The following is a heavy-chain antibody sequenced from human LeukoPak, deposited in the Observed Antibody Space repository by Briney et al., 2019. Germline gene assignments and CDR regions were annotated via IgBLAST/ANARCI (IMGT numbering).Heavy chain of an antibody. CDR1: GFTFIDHY. Sequence: PGGSLRLSCSASGFTFIDHYMSWVRQAPGKGLEWVANINQDGREKYYVDSVKGRFTISRDNAKNSLYLQMNSLRAEDTAVYFCARGDKFSGDYWGQGTLVTVSS. V-gene: IGHV3-7*04. D-gene: IGHD2-15*01. CDR2: INQDGREK. CDR3: ARGDKFSGDY. J-gene: IGHJ4*02.